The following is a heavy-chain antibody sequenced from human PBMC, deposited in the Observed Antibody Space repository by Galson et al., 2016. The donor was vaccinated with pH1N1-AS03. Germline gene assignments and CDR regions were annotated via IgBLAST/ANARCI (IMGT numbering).Heavy chain of an antibody. CDR2: INPSDGNT. CDR3: VRVSAGLTGYYYAMDV. D-gene: IGHD4/OR15-4a*01. J-gene: IGHJ6*02. V-gene: IGHV1-46*01. Sequence: SVKVSCKASGYTFTSYYINWVRQAPGQGREWMGIINPSDGNTNYAQRFQGRVTMTRDTSTSTVYMELSSLRSDDTAVYYCVRVSAGLTGYYYAMDVWGQGTTVTVSS. CDR1: GYTFTSYY.